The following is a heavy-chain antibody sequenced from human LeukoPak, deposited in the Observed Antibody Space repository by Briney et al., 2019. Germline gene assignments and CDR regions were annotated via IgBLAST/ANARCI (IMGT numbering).Heavy chain of an antibody. CDR2: IYYSGST. D-gene: IGHD1-7*01. J-gene: IGHJ4*02. CDR1: GGSISSGDYY. V-gene: IGHV4-30-4*01. CDR3: ARAGWGSGTTRFFDY. Sequence: SETLSLTCTVSGGSISSGDYYWSWIRQPPGKGLEWIGYIYYSGSTYYNPSLKSRVTISVDTSKNQFSLKLSSVTAADTAVYYCARAGWGSGTTRFFDYWGQGTLVTVSS.